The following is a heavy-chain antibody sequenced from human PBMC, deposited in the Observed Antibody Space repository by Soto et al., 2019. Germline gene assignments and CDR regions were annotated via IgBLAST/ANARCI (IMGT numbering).Heavy chain of an antibody. CDR3: ARAALKRTTLSPFDY. CDR1: GYTFTGYY. Sequence: ASVKVSCKASGYTFTGYYMHWVRQAPGQGLEWMGWINPNSGGTNYAQKFQGRVTMTRDTSISTAYMELSRLRSDDTAVYYCARAALKRTTLSPFDYWGPGTLVTVSS. CDR2: INPNSGGT. D-gene: IGHD1-1*01. V-gene: IGHV1-2*02. J-gene: IGHJ4*02.